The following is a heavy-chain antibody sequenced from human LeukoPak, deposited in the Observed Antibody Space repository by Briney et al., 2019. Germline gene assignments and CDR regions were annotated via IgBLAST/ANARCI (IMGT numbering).Heavy chain of an antibody. J-gene: IGHJ4*02. CDR2: ISYDGSNK. CDR1: GFTFSSYG. V-gene: IGHV3-30*18. CDR3: AKDPPYYSGSEPDY. Sequence: GGSLRLSCAASGFTFSSYGMHWVRQAPGKGLEWVAVISYDGSNKYYADSVKGRFTISRDNSKNRLYLQMNSLRAEDTAVYYCAKDPPYYSGSEPDYWGQGTLVTVSS. D-gene: IGHD3-10*01.